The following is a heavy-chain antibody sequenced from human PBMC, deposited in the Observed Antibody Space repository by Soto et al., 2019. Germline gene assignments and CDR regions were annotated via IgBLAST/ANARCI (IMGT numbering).Heavy chain of an antibody. CDR3: ARDTCELIDY. CDR2: ISSYNGNT. CDR1: GYTFTSYG. Sequence: QVQLVQSGAEVKKPGASVKVSCKASGYTFTSYGISWVRQAPGQGLEWMGWISSYNGNTNYAQKLQGRVTMTTDTAARTAKTQLTITGCDGTALYFRARDTCELIDYWGQGTPVTVSS. V-gene: IGHV1-18*01. D-gene: IGHD1-26*01. J-gene: IGHJ4*02.